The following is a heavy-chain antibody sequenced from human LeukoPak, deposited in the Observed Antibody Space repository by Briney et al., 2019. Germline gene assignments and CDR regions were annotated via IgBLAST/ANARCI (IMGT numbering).Heavy chain of an antibody. V-gene: IGHV3-23*01. CDR3: VRDRRFPDDVFDI. CDR2: ISSRSDGT. D-gene: IGHD1-14*01. CDR1: GFSFSSYA. Sequence: GGSLGLSCAASGFSFSSYAMSWVRQAPGKGLEWVSAISSRSDGTWNVDSVRGRFTISRDNSKNTLYLQMNSLRAEDTALYYCVRDRRFPDDVFDIWGQGTMVTVSS. J-gene: IGHJ3*02.